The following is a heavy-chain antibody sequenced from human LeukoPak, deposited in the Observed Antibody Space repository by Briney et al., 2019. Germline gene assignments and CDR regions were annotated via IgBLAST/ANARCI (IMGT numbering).Heavy chain of an antibody. Sequence: GGSLRLPCVASGFTFSAYSMTWVRQAPGKGLDWVSSISVSGGGTYYADSVRGRFTISRDNSKNTLYLHMNSLRAEDTAIYYCVKDWRDESNCGGDCLQYWGQGTLVTVSS. J-gene: IGHJ4*02. D-gene: IGHD2-21*02. V-gene: IGHV3-23*01. CDR1: GFTFSAYS. CDR3: VKDWRDESNCGGDCLQY. CDR2: ISVSGGGT.